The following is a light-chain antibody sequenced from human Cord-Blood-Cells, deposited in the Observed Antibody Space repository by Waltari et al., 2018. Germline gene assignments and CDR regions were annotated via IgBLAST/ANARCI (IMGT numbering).Light chain of an antibody. Sequence: IVFTKSPATLSLSPRERATLPCRASQSVSSSLAWYQQKPGQAPRPLIYDASNRATGIPARFSGSGSGTDFTLTISSLEPEDFAVYYCQQRSLYSFGQGTKLEIK. CDR1: QSVSSS. J-gene: IGKJ2*03. CDR2: DAS. CDR3: QQRSLYS. V-gene: IGKV3-11*01.